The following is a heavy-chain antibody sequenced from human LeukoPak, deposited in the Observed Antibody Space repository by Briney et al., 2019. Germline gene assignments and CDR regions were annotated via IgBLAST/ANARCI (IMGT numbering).Heavy chain of an antibody. CDR3: ARGSEWELLSCDY. CDR1: GFPFSSYS. Sequence: GGSLRLSCAASGFPFSSYSMTWVRQAPGKGLEWVSSISSSSSYIYYADSVKGRFTISRDNAKNSLYLQMNSLRAEDTAVYYCARGSEWELLSCDYWGQGTLVTVSS. D-gene: IGHD1-26*01. V-gene: IGHV3-21*06. J-gene: IGHJ4*02. CDR2: ISSSSSYI.